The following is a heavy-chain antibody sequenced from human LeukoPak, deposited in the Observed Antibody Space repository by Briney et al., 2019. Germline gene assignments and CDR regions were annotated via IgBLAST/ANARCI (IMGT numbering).Heavy chain of an antibody. J-gene: IGHJ4*02. CDR2: IFHSGSA. Sequence: SETLSLTCTVSGGSISSSYWSWIRQPPGKGLEWIGYIFHSGSANYNPSLKSRVTMSVDMSKNQFSLNLSSVSAADTAVYYCARYFSGKTLDYWGQGALVTVSS. CDR3: ARYFSGKTLDY. D-gene: IGHD1-1*01. CDR1: GGSISSSY. V-gene: IGHV4-59*01.